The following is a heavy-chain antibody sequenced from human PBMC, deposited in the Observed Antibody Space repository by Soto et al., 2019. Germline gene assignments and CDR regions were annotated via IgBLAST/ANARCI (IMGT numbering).Heavy chain of an antibody. J-gene: IGHJ4*02. CDR1: GFNFRGFT. Sequence: QVHLVESGGGVVQPGGSLRLSCAASGFNFRGFTMHWVRQAPDKGLEWLSVISYAGDYKNYADSVRGRISISRDNSKNTLFLQMNSLRPDDTAVYFWAREPWGYSGSAKHVDYWGQGSLVIVSS. V-gene: IGHV3-30-3*01. CDR2: ISYAGDYK. CDR3: AREPWGYSGSAKHVDY. D-gene: IGHD6-25*01.